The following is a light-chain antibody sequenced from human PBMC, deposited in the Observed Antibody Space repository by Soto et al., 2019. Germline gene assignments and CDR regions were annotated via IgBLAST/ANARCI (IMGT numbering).Light chain of an antibody. Sequence: DIQRTQSPSSLSASVGDRVTITCRASQSISNYLNWYQQKPGKAPKVLIYAASNLQSGVPSRFSGSGSGTDFTLTISSLQTEDFATYYCQQSYSTPITFGQGTRLEIK. J-gene: IGKJ5*01. CDR1: QSISNY. CDR2: AAS. V-gene: IGKV1-39*01. CDR3: QQSYSTPIT.